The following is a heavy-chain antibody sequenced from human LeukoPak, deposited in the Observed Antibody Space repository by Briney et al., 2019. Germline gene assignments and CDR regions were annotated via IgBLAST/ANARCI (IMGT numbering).Heavy chain of an antibody. D-gene: IGHD6-19*01. Sequence: GASVRVSCKASGGTFNSYVISRVRQAPGQGLEWMGGIIPLFDTATYAQKFQDRVTITADTSTSTVYMELSSLRSEDTAVYFCARGSSGISSWFDPWGQGTLVTVSS. CDR1: GGTFNSYV. V-gene: IGHV1-69*06. CDR3: ARGSSGISSWFDP. CDR2: IIPLFDTA. J-gene: IGHJ5*02.